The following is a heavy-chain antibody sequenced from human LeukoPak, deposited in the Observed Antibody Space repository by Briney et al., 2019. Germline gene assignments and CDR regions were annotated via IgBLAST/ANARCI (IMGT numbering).Heavy chain of an antibody. V-gene: IGHV4-31*03. J-gene: IGHJ3*02. CDR2: IYYSGST. CDR3: ARGTAYYDILTGYHVSAFDI. D-gene: IGHD3-9*01. Sequence: PSETLPLTCTVSGGSISSGGYYWSWIRQHPGKGLEWIGYIYYSGSTYYNPSLKSRVTISVDTSKNQFSLKLSSVTAADTAVYYCARGTAYYDILTGYHVSAFDIWGQGTMVTVSS. CDR1: GGSISSGGYY.